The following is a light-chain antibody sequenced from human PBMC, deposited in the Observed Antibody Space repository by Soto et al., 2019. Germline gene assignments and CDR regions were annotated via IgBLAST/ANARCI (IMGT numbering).Light chain of an antibody. J-gene: IGKJ1*01. CDR2: TSS. CDR3: QQSYSTPPT. V-gene: IGKV1-39*01. CDR1: QSIGRN. Sequence: DIHMPHSLASLSASVGDRVTISCRASQSIGRNLNWYQQKPGKAPTLLIFTSSSLQSGVPSRFSGSGSGTDFILTISSLQPEDFATYYCQQSYSTPPTLGQGPKVEIK.